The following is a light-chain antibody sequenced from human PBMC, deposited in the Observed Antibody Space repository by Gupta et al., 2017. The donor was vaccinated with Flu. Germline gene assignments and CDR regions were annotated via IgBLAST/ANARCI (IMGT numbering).Light chain of an antibody. CDR1: LGISNY. CDR3: QQFNEYPRT. Sequence: PSFLSASVGDRVTITFRASLGISNYLGWYQEKPGKAPNLLIYGASTLQSGVPSRFSGSVSGTEFTLTISSLQPEDFATYYCQQFNEYPRTFGQGTKVEIK. J-gene: IGKJ1*01. CDR2: GAS. V-gene: IGKV1-9*01.